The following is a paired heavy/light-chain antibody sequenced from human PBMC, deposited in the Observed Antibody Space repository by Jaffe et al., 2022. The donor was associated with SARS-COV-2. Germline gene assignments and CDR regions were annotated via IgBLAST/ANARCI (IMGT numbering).Heavy chain of an antibody. J-gene: IGHJ4*02. D-gene: IGHD1-1*01. Sequence: EVQLLESGGGLVQPGGSLRLSCAASGFSFSSYAMSWVRQAPEKGLEWVSVISGSGTTYYADSVKGRFTISRDNSKNTLYLQMNSLRDEDTAVYYCTKEINWSDASDHWGLGTLVTVSS. CDR2: ISGSGTT. CDR1: GFSFSSYA. V-gene: IGHV3-23*01. CDR3: TKEINWSDASDH.
Light chain of an antibody. CDR3: QQYNSFYT. J-gene: IGKJ2*01. CDR1: QSISRW. V-gene: IGKV1-5*03. CDR2: KAS. Sequence: DIQMTQSPSTLSASVGDRVTITCRASQSISRWLAWYQQKPGKAPKLLIYKASTLESGVPSRFSGSGSGTEFTLTISSLQPDDFATYYCQQYNSFYTFGQGTKLEIK.